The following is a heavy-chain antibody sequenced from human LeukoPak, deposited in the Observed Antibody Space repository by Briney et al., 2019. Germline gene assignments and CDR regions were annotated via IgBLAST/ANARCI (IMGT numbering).Heavy chain of an antibody. CDR2: IYTSGST. V-gene: IGHV4-61*02. CDR1: GGSISGSSYY. Sequence: SQTLSLTCTVSGGSISGSSYYWSWIRQPAGKGLEWIGRIYTSGSTNYNPSLESRVTISLDTSKNQFSLKMNSVTAADTAVYYCARVIWFGAVFDYWGQGTLVTVSS. D-gene: IGHD3-10*01. J-gene: IGHJ4*02. CDR3: ARVIWFGAVFDY.